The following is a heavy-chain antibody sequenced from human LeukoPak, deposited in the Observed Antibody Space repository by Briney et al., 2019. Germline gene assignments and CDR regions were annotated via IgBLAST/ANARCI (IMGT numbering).Heavy chain of an antibody. J-gene: IGHJ4*02. CDR3: ARYDFNKFFDY. V-gene: IGHV4-59*01. CDR1: GGSISSYY. Sequence: SETLSLTCTVSGGSISSYYWSWIRQPPGKGLEWIGYIYYTGSTNYNPSLKSRVTMSVDTSKNQFSLKLSSVTAADTAVYYCARYDFNKFFDYWGQGTLVTVSS. D-gene: IGHD3-3*01. CDR2: IYYTGST.